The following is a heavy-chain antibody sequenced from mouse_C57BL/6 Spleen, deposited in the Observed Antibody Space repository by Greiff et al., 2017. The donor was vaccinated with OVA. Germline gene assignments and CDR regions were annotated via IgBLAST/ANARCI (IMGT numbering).Heavy chain of an antibody. CDR2: IYPGDGDT. V-gene: IGHV1-82*01. CDR1: GYAFSSSW. D-gene: IGHD3-2*02. Sequence: QVQLKESGPELVKPGASVKISCKASGYAFSSSWMNWVKQRPGKGLEWIGRIYPGDGDTHYNGKFKGKAILTADKSSSTAYMQISSLTSEDSAVYFGARGQLRPFYAMDYWGQGTSVTVSS. J-gene: IGHJ4*01. CDR3: ARGQLRPFYAMDY.